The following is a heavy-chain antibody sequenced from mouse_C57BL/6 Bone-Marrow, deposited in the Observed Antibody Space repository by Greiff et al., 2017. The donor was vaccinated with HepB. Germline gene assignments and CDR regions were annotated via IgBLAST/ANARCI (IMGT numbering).Heavy chain of an antibody. V-gene: IGHV1-26*01. J-gene: IGHJ2*01. CDR3: ARRGYGSSPYYFDY. CDR1: GYTFTDYY. Sequence: VQLQQSGPELVKPGASVKISCKASGYTFTDYYMNWVKQSHGKSLEWIGDINPNNGGTSYNQKFKGKATLTVDKSSSTAYMELRSLTSEDSAVYYCARRGYGSSPYYFDYWGQGTTLTVSS. D-gene: IGHD1-1*01. CDR2: INPNNGGT.